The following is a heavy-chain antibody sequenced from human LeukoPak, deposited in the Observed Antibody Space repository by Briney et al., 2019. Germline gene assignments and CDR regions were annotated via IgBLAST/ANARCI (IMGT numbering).Heavy chain of an antibody. CDR2: IWRAGSNE. CDR1: GFTFSAYG. J-gene: IGHJ3*02. D-gene: IGHD3-10*01. CDR3: ARDFGARPFDI. V-gene: IGHV3-33*01. Sequence: GGSLRLSGAASGFTFSAYGMHWVRQPPGKGPEWLAVIWRAGSNENYPDAVMGRFIISSDNPKNTLFLQMNSLRPEDPAVYYCARDFGARPFDIWGQGTMVTVSS.